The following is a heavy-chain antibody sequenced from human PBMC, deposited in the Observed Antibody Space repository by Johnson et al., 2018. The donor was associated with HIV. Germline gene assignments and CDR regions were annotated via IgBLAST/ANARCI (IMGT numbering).Heavy chain of an antibody. CDR3: AKARHDYGGTDDAFDI. D-gene: IGHD4-23*01. CDR2: INWNGGSI. Sequence: VQLVESGGGVVRPGGSLRLSCAASGFTFDDHGMNWVRQAPGKGLEWVSGINWNGGSIAYADSVKGRFTISRDNSENTRYLQMNSLRAEDTAVYYCAKARHDYGGTDDAFDIWGQGTMVTVSS. J-gene: IGHJ3*02. V-gene: IGHV3-20*04. CDR1: GFTFDDHG.